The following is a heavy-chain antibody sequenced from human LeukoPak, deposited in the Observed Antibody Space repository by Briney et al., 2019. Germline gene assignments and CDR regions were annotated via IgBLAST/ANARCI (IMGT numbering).Heavy chain of an antibody. D-gene: IGHD3-9*01. CDR3: ARAVTVRRYFDWLLPYYYYYMDV. CDR1: GYTFTSYD. Sequence: GASVKVSCKASGYTFTSYDINWVRQATGQGLEWMGWMNPNSGNTGYAQKFQGRVTMTRNTSISTAYTELSSLRSEDTAVYYCARAVTVRRYFDWLLPYYYYYMDVWGKGTTVTVSS. J-gene: IGHJ6*03. CDR2: MNPNSGNT. V-gene: IGHV1-8*01.